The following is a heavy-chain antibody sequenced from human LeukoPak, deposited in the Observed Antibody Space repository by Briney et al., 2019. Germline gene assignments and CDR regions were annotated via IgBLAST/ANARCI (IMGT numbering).Heavy chain of an antibody. Sequence: ASVKVSCKASGYTFTSYDINWVRQATGQGLEWMGRMNPNSGNTGYAQKFQGRVTITRNTTISTAYMELSSLRSEDTAVYYCARAVEFDAFDIWGQGTMVTVSS. CDR1: GYTFTSYD. CDR3: ARAVEFDAFDI. V-gene: IGHV1-8*03. J-gene: IGHJ3*02. CDR2: MNPNSGNT. D-gene: IGHD6-19*01.